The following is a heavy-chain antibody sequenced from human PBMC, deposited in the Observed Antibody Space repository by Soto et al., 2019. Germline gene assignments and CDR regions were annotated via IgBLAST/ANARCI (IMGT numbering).Heavy chain of an antibody. CDR3: ARVVGATQMDFDY. D-gene: IGHD1-26*01. CDR2: IKQDGSEK. J-gene: IGHJ4*02. CDR1: GFTFSSYW. V-gene: IGHV3-7*01. Sequence: PGGSLRLSCAASGFTFSSYWMTWVRQAPGKGLEWVANIKQDGSEKYYVDSVRGRFTMSRDNAKNSLYLQMNSLRAEDTAVYYCARVVGATQMDFDYWGQGYLVNVSS.